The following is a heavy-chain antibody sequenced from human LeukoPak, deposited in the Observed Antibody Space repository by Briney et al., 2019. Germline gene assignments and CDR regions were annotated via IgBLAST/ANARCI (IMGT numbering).Heavy chain of an antibody. D-gene: IGHD2-15*01. J-gene: IGHJ5*02. CDR3: ARGCSGGSCYESKFDP. V-gene: IGHV3-11*06. Sequence: GRFTISRDNAKNSLHLQMNSLRAEDTAVYCCARGCSGGSCYESKFDPWGQGTLVTVSS.